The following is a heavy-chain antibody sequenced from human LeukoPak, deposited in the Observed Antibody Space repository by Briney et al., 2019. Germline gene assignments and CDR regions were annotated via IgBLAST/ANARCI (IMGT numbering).Heavy chain of an antibody. CDR3: ARSLSPYYDVTSAYWVWGY. Sequence: SETLSLTCGVSGESFSGYYWSWLRQPPGKGLEWIGEINQSGDTNCNPSFETRVTMSVDASKKQFSLKVKSVTAADGAVYYCARSLSPYYDVTSAYWVWGYWGQGTLVIISS. J-gene: IGHJ4*02. D-gene: IGHD3-3*01. CDR2: INQSGDT. CDR1: GESFSGYY. V-gene: IGHV4-34*01.